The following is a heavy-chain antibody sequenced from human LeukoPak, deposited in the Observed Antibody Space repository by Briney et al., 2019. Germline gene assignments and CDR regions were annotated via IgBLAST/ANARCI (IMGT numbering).Heavy chain of an antibody. J-gene: IGHJ4*02. D-gene: IGHD6-13*01. CDR2: IKQDGSEK. V-gene: IGHV3-7*05. CDR3: ARHSWYNDY. CDR1: GFTFSSYW. Sequence: GGSLRLSCEASGFTFSSYWMSWVRQAPGIGLEWVANIKQDGSEKYYVDSVKGRFTISRDNAKNSLYLQMNSLRVEDTAVYYCARHSWYNDYWGQGTRVTVSS.